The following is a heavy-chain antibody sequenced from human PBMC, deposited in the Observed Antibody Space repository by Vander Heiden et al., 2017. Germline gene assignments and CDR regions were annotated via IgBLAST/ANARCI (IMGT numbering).Heavy chain of an antibody. D-gene: IGHD3-22*01. CDR3: AKAHYYDSSGYYGLDYFDY. CDR2: ISSSGAAT. V-gene: IGHV3-23*01. Sequence: EVQLLESGGGLVQPGGSLRLSCAASGFTFSSSAMGWVRQAPGKGLEWVSAISSSGAATYYADSLKGRFTISRDNSKNTLYLQMNSLRAEDTAVYYCAKAHYYDSSGYYGLDYFDYWGQGTLVTVSS. J-gene: IGHJ4*02. CDR1: GFTFSSSA.